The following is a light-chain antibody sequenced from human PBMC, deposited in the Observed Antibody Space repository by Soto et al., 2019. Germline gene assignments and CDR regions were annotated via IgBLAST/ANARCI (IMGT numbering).Light chain of an antibody. CDR1: GGSIATNY. CDR2: EDD. Sequence: MLTQPHSVSESPGKTVTISCTGSGGSIATNYVQWHQQRPGSAPTTVIYEDDKRPSGVPDRFSGSIDRSSNSASLIISGLKTEDEADYYCQSHDSTNVVFGRGTKLTVL. V-gene: IGLV6-57*02. J-gene: IGLJ2*01. CDR3: QSHDSTNVV.